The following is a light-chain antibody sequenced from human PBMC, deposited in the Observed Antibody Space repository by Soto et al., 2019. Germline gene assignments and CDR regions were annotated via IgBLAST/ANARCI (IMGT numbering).Light chain of an antibody. CDR3: MQGRRWART. CDR1: QSLVHGDGNTY. CDR2: YVS. Sequence: DVVLTQSPLSLPVTLGQPASISCRSSQSLVHGDGNTYFNWFHQRPGQSPRRLIYYVSERDFGIPDRFSVSGSGTDFTLKISRVEAEDVVVYYCMQGRRWARTFGQGTKLEIK. V-gene: IGKV2-30*02. J-gene: IGKJ2*01.